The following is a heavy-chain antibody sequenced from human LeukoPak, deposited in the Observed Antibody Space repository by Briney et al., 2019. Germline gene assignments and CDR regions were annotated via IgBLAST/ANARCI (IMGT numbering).Heavy chain of an antibody. D-gene: IGHD3-3*01. Sequence: GGSLRLSCAASGFTFRTYSMNWVRQAPGKGLEWVSSISSSSSYIYYADSVKGRFTISRDNAKNSLYLQMNSLRAEDTAVYYCARDFAYDFWSGYYPTGYYYYGMDVWGQGTTVTVSS. CDR3: ARDFAYDFWSGYYPTGYYYYGMDV. CDR2: ISSSSSYI. J-gene: IGHJ6*02. V-gene: IGHV3-21*01. CDR1: GFTFRTYS.